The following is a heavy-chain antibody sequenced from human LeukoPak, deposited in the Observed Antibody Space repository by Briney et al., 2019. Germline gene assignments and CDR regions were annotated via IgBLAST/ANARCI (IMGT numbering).Heavy chain of an antibody. CDR2: INPNSGGT. J-gene: IGHJ3*02. V-gene: IGHV1-2*04. D-gene: IGHD2-15*01. CDR1: GYTFTGYY. Sequence: GASVKVSCKASGYTFTGYYMHWMRQAPGQGLEWMGWINPNSGGTNYAQKFQGWVTMTRDTSISTAYMELSRLRSDDTAVYYCARVASHCSGGSCYSFDAFDIWGQGTMVTVSS. CDR3: ARVASHCSGGSCYSFDAFDI.